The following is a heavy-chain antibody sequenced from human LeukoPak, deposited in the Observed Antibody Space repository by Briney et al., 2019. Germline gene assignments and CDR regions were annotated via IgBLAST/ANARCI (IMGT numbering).Heavy chain of an antibody. V-gene: IGHV3-23*01. CDR1: GFIFSNNI. Sequence: GGSLRLSCAASGFIFSNNIRNWVRQAPGKGLEWVSVISADGGDIYYADSVNGRFTISRDNSKNTLHLQIDSLRAEDTAVYYCAKDPPHSDRSIYSDNSWGQGTLVTVSS. D-gene: IGHD3-22*01. CDR3: AKDPPHSDRSIYSDNS. J-gene: IGHJ4*02. CDR2: ISADGGDI.